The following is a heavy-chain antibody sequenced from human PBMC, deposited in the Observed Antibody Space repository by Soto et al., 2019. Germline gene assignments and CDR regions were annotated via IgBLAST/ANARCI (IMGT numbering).Heavy chain of an antibody. CDR2: INPNSGGT. D-gene: IGHD6-13*01. Sequence: ASVKVSCKASGGTFSSYAISWVRQAPGQGLEWMGGINPNSGGTNYAQKFQGRVTMTRDTSISTAYMELSRLRSDDTAVYYCARDLFSSSWYVFYYYYYGMDVWGQGTTVTVSS. J-gene: IGHJ6*02. CDR1: GGTFSSYA. CDR3: ARDLFSSSWYVFYYYYYGMDV. V-gene: IGHV1-2*02.